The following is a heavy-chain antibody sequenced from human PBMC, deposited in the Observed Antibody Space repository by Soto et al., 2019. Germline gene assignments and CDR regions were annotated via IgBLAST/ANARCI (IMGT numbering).Heavy chain of an antibody. D-gene: IGHD2-21*02. V-gene: IGHV1-8*01. CDR2: MNPKSGNT. CDR3: VKQGVVVTAIDY. Sequence: ASVKVSCKASGYTFTNYDINWVRQATGQGLEWMGWMNPKSGNTGYAQRFQGRVTMTRSTSVNTAYLELDSLRAEDTAVYYCVKQGVVVTAIDYWGQGTLVTVSS. CDR1: GYTFTNYD. J-gene: IGHJ4*02.